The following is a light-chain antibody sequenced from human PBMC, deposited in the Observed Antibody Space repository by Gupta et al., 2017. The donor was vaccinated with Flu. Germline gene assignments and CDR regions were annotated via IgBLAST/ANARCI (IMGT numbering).Light chain of an antibody. CDR2: KAS. CDR1: QSISDW. J-gene: IGKJ1*01. Sequence: HSTLSASLGDRVTITCRASQSISDWLTWYQQKPGTAPKLLIYKASTLESGVPSRFSGSGSGAEFTLTINNLQPDDFATYFCQQDDAYPWTFGQGAKVEIK. CDR3: QQDDAYPWT. V-gene: IGKV1-5*03.